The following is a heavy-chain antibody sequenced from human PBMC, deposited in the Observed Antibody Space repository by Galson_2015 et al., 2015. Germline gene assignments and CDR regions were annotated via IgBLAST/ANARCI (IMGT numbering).Heavy chain of an antibody. V-gene: IGHV5-10-1*01. CDR1: GYSFTSYW. J-gene: IGHJ5*02. CDR2: IDPSDSYT. Sequence: QSGAEVKKPGESLRISCKGSGYSFTSYWIGWVRQMPGKGLEWMGRIDPSDSYTSYNPSFQGHVTISADKSISTAYLQWSSLKASDSARYHCARLGMEDGCFDPRGQGTLVTVSS. CDR3: ARLGMEDGCFDP. D-gene: IGHD3-10*01.